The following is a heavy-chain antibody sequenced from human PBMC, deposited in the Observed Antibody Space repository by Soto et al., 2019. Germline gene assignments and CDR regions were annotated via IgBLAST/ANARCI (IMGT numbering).Heavy chain of an antibody. Sequence: SETLSLTCTVSGGSISSYYWSWIRQPPGKGLEWIGYIYYSGSTNYNPSLKSRVTISVDTSKNQFSLKLSSVTAADTAVYYCARERAGYSSSWYAKKWGYYFYYCGQGTLVT. CDR2: IYYSGST. V-gene: IGHV4-59*01. CDR3: ARERAGYSSSWYAKKWGYYFYY. D-gene: IGHD6-13*01. J-gene: IGHJ4*02. CDR1: GGSISSYY.